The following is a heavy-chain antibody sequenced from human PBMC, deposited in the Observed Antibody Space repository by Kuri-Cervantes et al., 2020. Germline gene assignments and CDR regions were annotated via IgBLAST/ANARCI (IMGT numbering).Heavy chain of an antibody. Sequence: GESLKISCAASGFTFSSYAMHWVRQAPGKGLEWVAVISYDGSNKYYADSVKGRFTISRDNSKNTLYLQMNSLRAEDTAVYYCARDLSGIAVAGTYFQHWGQGTLVTVSS. V-gene: IGHV3-30-3*01. CDR2: ISYDGSNK. CDR3: ARDLSGIAVAGTYFQH. CDR1: GFTFSSYA. J-gene: IGHJ1*01. D-gene: IGHD6-13*01.